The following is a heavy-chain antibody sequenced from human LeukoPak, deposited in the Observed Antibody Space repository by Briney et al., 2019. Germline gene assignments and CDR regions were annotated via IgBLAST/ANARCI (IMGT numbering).Heavy chain of an antibody. D-gene: IGHD3-3*01. CDR2: IYHSGST. V-gene: IGHV4-38-2*01. CDR3: ARRYYDCWSGYYTFFDY. Sequence: PSETLSLTCAVSGYSISSGYYWGWIRQPPGKGLEWIGSIYHSGSTYYNPSLKSRVTISEDTSKNQFSLKLSSVTAADTAVYYCARRYYDCWSGYYTFFDYWGQGTLVTVSS. CDR1: GYSISSGYY. J-gene: IGHJ4*02.